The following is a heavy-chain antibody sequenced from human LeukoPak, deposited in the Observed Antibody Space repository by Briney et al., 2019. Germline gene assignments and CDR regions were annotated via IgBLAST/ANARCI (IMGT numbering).Heavy chain of an antibody. J-gene: IGHJ4*02. D-gene: IGHD3-9*01. V-gene: IGHV3-30*02. CDR1: GFTFSNYG. CDR2: IRYDGSKK. CDR3: ANGPHYNILTVLYKVRSHLDY. Sequence: PGGSLRLSCAASGFTFSNYGMHWVRQAPGKGLEWVAFIRYDGSKKYYADSVKGRFTISRDNSKNTMYLQMNSLRAEDTAMYYCANGPHYNILTVLYKVRSHLDYWGQGTLVTVSS.